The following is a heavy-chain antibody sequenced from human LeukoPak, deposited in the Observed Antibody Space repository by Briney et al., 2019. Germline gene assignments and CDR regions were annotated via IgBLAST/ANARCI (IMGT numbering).Heavy chain of an antibody. J-gene: IGHJ5*02. CDR2: FDPEDGET. D-gene: IGHD1-26*01. Sequence: GASVKVSCKASGYTFTSYDINWVRQAPGKGLEWMGGFDPEDGETIYAQKFQGRVTMTRDMSTSTDYMELSSLRSEDTAVYYCARDNSVGDYAWWFDPWGQGTLVTVSS. CDR1: GYTFTSYD. V-gene: IGHV1-8*02. CDR3: ARDNSVGDYAWWFDP.